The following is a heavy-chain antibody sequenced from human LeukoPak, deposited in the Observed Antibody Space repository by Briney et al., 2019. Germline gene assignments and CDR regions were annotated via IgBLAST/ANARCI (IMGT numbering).Heavy chain of an antibody. CDR1: GFTFSNAW. Sequence: PGGSLRLSCAASGFTFSNAWMSWVRQAPGKGLEWVGRIKSKTDGGTTDYAAPVKGRCTISRDDSKNTLYLQMNSLKTEDTAVYYCTTNYYDSSGYYYSDYWGQGTLVTVSS. CDR2: IKSKTDGGTT. D-gene: IGHD3-22*01. J-gene: IGHJ4*02. V-gene: IGHV3-15*01. CDR3: TTNYYDSSGYYYSDY.